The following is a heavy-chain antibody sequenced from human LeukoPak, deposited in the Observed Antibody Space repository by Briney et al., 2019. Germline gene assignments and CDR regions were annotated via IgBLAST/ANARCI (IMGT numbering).Heavy chain of an antibody. Sequence: GGSLRLSCAASGFTFSSYAMHWVRQAPGKGLEWVAVISYDGSNKYYADSVKGRFTISRDNSKNTLYLQMNSLRAEDTAVYYCARDLDSSGSRWGQGTLVTVSS. CDR1: GFTFSSYA. CDR3: ARDLDSSGSR. V-gene: IGHV3-30-3*01. D-gene: IGHD3-22*01. CDR2: ISYDGSNK. J-gene: IGHJ4*02.